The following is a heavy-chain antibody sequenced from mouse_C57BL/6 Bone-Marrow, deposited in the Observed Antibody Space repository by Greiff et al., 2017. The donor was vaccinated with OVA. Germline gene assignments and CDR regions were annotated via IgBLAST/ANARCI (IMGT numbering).Heavy chain of an antibody. J-gene: IGHJ3*01. D-gene: IGHD2-1*01. CDR1: GYTFTSYG. CDR2: IYPRSGNT. CDR3: ARGYYGNEAY. Sequence: VHLVESGAELARPGASVKLSCKASGYTFTSYGISWVKQRTGQGLEWIGEIYPRSGNTYYNEKFKGKATLTADKSSRTAYMELRSLTSEDSAVYFCARGYYGNEAYWGQGTLVTVSA. V-gene: IGHV1-81*01.